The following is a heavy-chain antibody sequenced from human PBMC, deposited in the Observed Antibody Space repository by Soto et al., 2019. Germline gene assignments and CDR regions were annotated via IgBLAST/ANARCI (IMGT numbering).Heavy chain of an antibody. J-gene: IGHJ5*02. CDR2: ISYDGSNK. D-gene: IGHD2-15*01. CDR1: GFPFSSYG. CDR3: VVVAATSSPS. Sequence: GGSLRLSCAASGFPFSSYGRHWVRQAPGKGLEWVAVISYDGSNKYYADSVKGRFTISRDNAKNTLYLQMNSLRAEDTALYYCVVVAATSSPSSGQGTLVTVSS. V-gene: IGHV3-30*03.